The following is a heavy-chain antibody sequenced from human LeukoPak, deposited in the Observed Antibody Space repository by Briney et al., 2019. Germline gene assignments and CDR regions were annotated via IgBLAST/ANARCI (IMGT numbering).Heavy chain of an antibody. V-gene: IGHV3-64*01. D-gene: IGHD6-13*01. CDR2: ISSNGGST. Sequence: GGSLRLSCAASGFTFSSYAMHWVRQAPGKGLEYVSAISSNGGSTYYANSVKGRFTISRDNSKNTLYLQMGSLRAEDMAVYYCARSYSSSWYGDYWGQGTLVTVSS. J-gene: IGHJ4*02. CDR1: GFTFSSYA. CDR3: ARSYSSSWYGDY.